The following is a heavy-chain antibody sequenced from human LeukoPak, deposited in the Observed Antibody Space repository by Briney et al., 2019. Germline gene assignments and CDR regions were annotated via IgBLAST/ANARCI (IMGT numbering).Heavy chain of an antibody. CDR2: ISASGGRT. Sequence: PGGSLRLSCAASGFTFSSYAMNWVRQAPGKGLEWVSDISASGGRTFYSDSVKGRFTISRDNPKNRLYLQMSSLRAEDTAVYYCAIGYGSSWYEFACWGQGTLVTVSS. CDR1: GFTFSSYA. V-gene: IGHV3-23*01. J-gene: IGHJ5*01. D-gene: IGHD6-13*01. CDR3: AIGYGSSWYEFAC.